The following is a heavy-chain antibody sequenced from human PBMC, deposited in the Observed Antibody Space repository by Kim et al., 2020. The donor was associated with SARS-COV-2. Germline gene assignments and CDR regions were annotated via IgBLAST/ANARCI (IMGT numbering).Heavy chain of an antibody. CDR2: IKSDGSVT. V-gene: IGHV3-74*01. CDR1: GFMFSTYW. J-gene: IGHJ4*02. Sequence: GGSLRLSCAASGFMFSTYWMHWVRQAPGKGLVWVSRIKSDGSVTTYADSVKGRFTISRDNAKSTLYLQMRSLRAEDTAVYYCVYHEDGGYISQTFWGQGILVTVST. D-gene: IGHD3-22*01. CDR3: VYHEDGGYISQTF.